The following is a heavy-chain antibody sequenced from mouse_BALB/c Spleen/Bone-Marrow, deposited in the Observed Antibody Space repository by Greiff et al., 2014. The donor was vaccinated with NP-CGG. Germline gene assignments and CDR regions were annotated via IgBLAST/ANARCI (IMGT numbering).Heavy chain of an antibody. CDR2: IAPRSGST. CDR3: ARERYGYDGWYFDV. V-gene: IGHV1S41*01. D-gene: IGHD2-2*01. Sequence: DLAKPGASVKLSCKASGYTFTNYWINWIKQRPGQGLEWIGRIAPRSGSTYYNEMFKGKTTLTVDTSSSTAYIQLSSLSSEDSDVYFCARERYGYDGWYFDVWGAGTTVTVSS. J-gene: IGHJ1*01. CDR1: GYTFTNYW.